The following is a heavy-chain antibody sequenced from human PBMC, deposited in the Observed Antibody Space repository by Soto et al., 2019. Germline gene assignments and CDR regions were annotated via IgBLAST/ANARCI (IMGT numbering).Heavy chain of an antibody. D-gene: IGHD2-15*01. Sequence: PGGSLRLSCAASGFTFSSNYMSWVRQAPGKGLEWVSVIYSGGSTYYADSVKGRFTISRDNSKNTLYLQMNSLRAEDTAVYYCARADTLYCSGGSCYYDYYGMDVWGQGTTVTVSS. V-gene: IGHV3-53*01. CDR2: IYSGGST. J-gene: IGHJ6*02. CDR1: GFTFSSNY. CDR3: ARADTLYCSGGSCYYDYYGMDV.